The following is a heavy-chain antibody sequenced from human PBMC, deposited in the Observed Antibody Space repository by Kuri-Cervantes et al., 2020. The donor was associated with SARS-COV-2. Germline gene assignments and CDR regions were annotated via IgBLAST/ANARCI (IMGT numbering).Heavy chain of an antibody. D-gene: IGHD3-10*01. CDR3: AKGSVRVDY. J-gene: IGHJ4*02. CDR1: GGSISSYY. V-gene: IGHV3-23*01. CDR2: ISGSGGST. Sequence: ETLSLTCTVSGGSISSYYWSWIRQPPGKGLEWVSAISGSGGSTYCADSVKGRFTISRDNSKNTLYLQMNSLRAEDTAVYYCAKGSVRVDYWGQGTLVP.